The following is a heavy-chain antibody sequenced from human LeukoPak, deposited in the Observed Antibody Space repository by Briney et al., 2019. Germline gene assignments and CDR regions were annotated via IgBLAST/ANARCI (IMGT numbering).Heavy chain of an antibody. Sequence: GGSLRLSCAASGFTVSSSYMSWVRQAPGKGLEWVSLTYSDGGTYYADSVKGRFTISRVNSKNTLYLQMNSLTAEDTAVYYCAGYSSAWYGFDYWGQGTLVTVSS. CDR3: AGYSSAWYGFDY. CDR2: TYSDGGT. D-gene: IGHD6-19*01. CDR1: GFTVSSSY. V-gene: IGHV3-53*01. J-gene: IGHJ4*02.